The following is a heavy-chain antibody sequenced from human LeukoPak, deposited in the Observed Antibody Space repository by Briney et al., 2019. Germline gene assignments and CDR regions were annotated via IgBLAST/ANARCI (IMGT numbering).Heavy chain of an antibody. Sequence: SETLSLTCAVYGGSFSGYYWSWIRQPPGKGLEWIGEINHSGSTNYNPSLKSRVTISVDTSKNQFSLKLSSVTAADTAVYYCARLNLGSVDGSGYSRHGWFDPWGQGTLVTVSS. J-gene: IGHJ5*02. D-gene: IGHD3-22*01. CDR3: ARLNLGSVDGSGYSRHGWFDP. CDR2: INHSGST. V-gene: IGHV4-34*01. CDR1: GGSFSGYY.